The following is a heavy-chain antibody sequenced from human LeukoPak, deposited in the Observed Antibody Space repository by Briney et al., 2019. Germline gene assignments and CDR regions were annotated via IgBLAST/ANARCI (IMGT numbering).Heavy chain of an antibody. CDR2: ISYDGSNK. D-gene: IGHD6-13*01. Sequence: PGGSLRLSCAASGFTFSSYAMHWVRQAPGKGLEWVAVISYDGSNKYYADSVKGRFTISRDNSKNTLYLQMNSLRAEDTAVYYCARYSSSWDSYYYYGMDVRGQGTTVTVSS. V-gene: IGHV3-30-3*01. J-gene: IGHJ6*02. CDR1: GFTFSSYA. CDR3: ARYSSSWDSYYYYGMDV.